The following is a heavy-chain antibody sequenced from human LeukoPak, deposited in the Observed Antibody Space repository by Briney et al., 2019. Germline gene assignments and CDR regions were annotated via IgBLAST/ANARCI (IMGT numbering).Heavy chain of an antibody. CDR1: GFTFNSAW. CDR3: ARVRTSNWFDP. D-gene: IGHD3-16*01. J-gene: IGHJ5*02. CDR2: IYYSGST. V-gene: IGHV4-59*01. Sequence: PGESLRLSCLASGFTFNSAWMTWVRQAPGKGLEWIGYIYYSGSTNYNPSLKSRVTISVDTSKNQFSLKLSSVTAADTAVYYCARVRTSNWFDPWGQGTLVTVSS.